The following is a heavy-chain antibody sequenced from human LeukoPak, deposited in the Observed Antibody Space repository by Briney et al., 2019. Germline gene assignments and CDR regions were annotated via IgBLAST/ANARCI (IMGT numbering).Heavy chain of an antibody. J-gene: IGHJ4*02. V-gene: IGHV2-70*11. CDR3: ARYSGYDSDLTLDY. Sequence: TLSLTCTVSGGSISSYYWSWIRQPPGRALEWLARIDWDDDKYYSTSLKTRLTISKDTSENQVVLTMTNMDPVDTATYYCARYSGYDSDLTLDYWGQGTLVTVSS. D-gene: IGHD5-12*01. CDR2: IDWDDDK. CDR1: GGSISSYYW.